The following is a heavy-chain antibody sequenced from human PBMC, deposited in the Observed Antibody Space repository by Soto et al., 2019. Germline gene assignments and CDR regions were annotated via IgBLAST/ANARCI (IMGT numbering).Heavy chain of an antibody. J-gene: IGHJ4*02. V-gene: IGHV3-21*06. CDR3: ARESEDLTSNFDY. Sequence: PGGSLRLSCAASGLTLTWYSKNWVRQAAGKGLEWVSSISSTTNYIYYGDSMKGRFTISRDNATNSLYLEMNSLRAEDTAVYYCARESEDLTSNFDYWGQGTLVTVSS. CDR2: ISSTTNYI. CDR1: GLTLTWYS.